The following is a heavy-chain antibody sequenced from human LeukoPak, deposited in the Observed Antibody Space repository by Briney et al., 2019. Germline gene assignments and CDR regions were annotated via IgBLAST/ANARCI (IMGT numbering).Heavy chain of an antibody. CDR1: VFTFSDSA. J-gene: IGHJ6*02. CDR2: IRNRANNYAT. Sequence: GGSLRLSCEASVFTFSDSAIHWVRQAPGKGLEWVGRIRNRANNYATVYSASVEGRFSMSRDDSKNTAYLQMNSLKTEDTAIYYCSGYDYGMDVWGQGTTVTVSS. V-gene: IGHV3-73*01. CDR3: SGYDYGMDV.